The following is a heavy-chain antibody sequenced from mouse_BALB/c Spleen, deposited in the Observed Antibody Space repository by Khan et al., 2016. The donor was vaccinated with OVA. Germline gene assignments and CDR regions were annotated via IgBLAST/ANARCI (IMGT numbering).Heavy chain of an antibody. V-gene: IGHV1-31*01. D-gene: IGHD2-2*01. CDR1: GYSFTSYY. J-gene: IGHJ3*01. Sequence: EVQLQQSGPELMKPGASVKISCKASGYSFTSYYIHWVMQSHGKSLEWIGYIDPFSGGTTYNQKFKGKATLTVDNYSSTAYMQLSNLTSEDSSVYYCTRHGYVAWFTYWGQGTLVTVSA. CDR3: TRHGYVAWFTY. CDR2: IDPFSGGT.